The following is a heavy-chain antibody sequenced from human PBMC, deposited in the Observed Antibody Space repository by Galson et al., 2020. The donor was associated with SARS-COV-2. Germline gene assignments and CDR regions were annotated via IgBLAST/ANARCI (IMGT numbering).Heavy chain of an antibody. D-gene: IGHD3-22*01. V-gene: IGHV4-34*01. CDR1: GGSFSGYY. CDR2: INHSGST. J-gene: IGHJ4*02. Sequence: SETLSLTCAVYGGSFSGYYWSWIRQPPGKGLEWIGEINHSGSTNYNPSLKSRVTISVDTSKNQFSLKLSSVTAADTAVYYCARLWAGRTYYYDSSGYYARHADDYWGQGTLVTVSS. CDR3: ARLWAGRTYYYDSSGYYARHADDY.